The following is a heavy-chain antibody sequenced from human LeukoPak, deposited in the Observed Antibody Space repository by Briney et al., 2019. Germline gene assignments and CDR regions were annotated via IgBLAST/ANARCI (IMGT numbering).Heavy chain of an antibody. D-gene: IGHD5-18*01. Sequence: GGSLRLSCAASGFTFSSYWMSWVRQAPGKGLEWVANIKQDGSEKYYVDSVKGRFTISRDNAKNSLYLQMNSLRAEDTAVYYCAREGYSYGYVGEPNDYWGQGTLVTVSS. V-gene: IGHV3-7*01. CDR3: AREGYSYGYVGEPNDY. J-gene: IGHJ4*02. CDR1: GFTFSSYW. CDR2: IKQDGSEK.